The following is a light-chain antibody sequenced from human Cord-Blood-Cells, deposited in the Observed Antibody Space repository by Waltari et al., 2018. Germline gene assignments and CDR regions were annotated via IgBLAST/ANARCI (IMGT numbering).Light chain of an antibody. Sequence: QSALTQPASVSGSPGQSITLSSTGTRSDVGSYNLVSWYQQHPGKAPKLMIYEGSKRPSGVSNRFSGSKSGNTASLTISGLQAEDEADYYCCSYAGSSTLVFGGGTKLTVL. CDR1: RSDVGSYNL. J-gene: IGLJ3*02. CDR2: EGS. CDR3: CSYAGSSTLV. V-gene: IGLV2-23*01.